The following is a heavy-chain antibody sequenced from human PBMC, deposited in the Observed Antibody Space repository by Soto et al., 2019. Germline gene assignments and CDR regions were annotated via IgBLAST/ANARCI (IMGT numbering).Heavy chain of an antibody. V-gene: IGHV3-23*01. J-gene: IGHJ4*02. CDR3: AKDKYYDSRDFDY. CDR1: GFTFSSYA. CDR2: ISGSGGST. Sequence: PGGSLRLSXAASGFTFSSYAMSWVRQAPGKGLEWVSAISGSGGSTYYADSVKGRFTISRDNSKNTLYLQMNSLRAEDTAVYHCAKDKYYDSRDFDYWGQGTLVTVSS. D-gene: IGHD3-22*01.